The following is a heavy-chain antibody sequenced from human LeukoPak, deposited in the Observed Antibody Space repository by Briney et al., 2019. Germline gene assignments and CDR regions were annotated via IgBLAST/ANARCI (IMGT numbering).Heavy chain of an antibody. CDR1: GFTFTDHY. CDR2: IGPHSTFT. J-gene: IGHJ4*02. Sequence: EASMKVSFKSSGFTFTDHYIHWVRQGPGQGLEWMGYIGPHSTFTSSPQEFQGRVTMTRDASMSTAYMELTRLTSDDTAVYYCVREGEGPLSKDFDYWGQGTLVTVSS. CDR3: VREGEGPLSKDFDY. D-gene: IGHD2/OR15-2a*01. V-gene: IGHV1-2*02.